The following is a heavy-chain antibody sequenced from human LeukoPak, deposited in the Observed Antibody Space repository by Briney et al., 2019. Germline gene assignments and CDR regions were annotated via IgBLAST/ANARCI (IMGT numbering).Heavy chain of an antibody. CDR3: ARRLRSFGFDY. J-gene: IGHJ4*02. Sequence: PSETLSLTCTVSGGSISSYYWSWIRQPAGKGLVWIGRIYTSGSTNYNPSLKSRVTMSVDTSENQFSLKLSSVTAADTAVYYCARRLRSFGFDYWGQGTLVTVSS. CDR1: GGSISSYY. V-gene: IGHV4-4*07. D-gene: IGHD3-10*01. CDR2: IYTSGST.